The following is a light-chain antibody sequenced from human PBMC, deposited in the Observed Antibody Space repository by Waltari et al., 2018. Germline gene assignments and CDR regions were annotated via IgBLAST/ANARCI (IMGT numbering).Light chain of an antibody. J-gene: IGKJ2*01. Sequence: DIQMTQSPSTLSASVGDRVTISCRASQNVGTWLAWYQQKPGKAPKLLIYMASSLESGVPSRFSGSGSGTEFTLTIISLQPDDFATYSCQQYSSFSTFGQGTKV. CDR2: MAS. CDR1: QNVGTW. V-gene: IGKV1-5*03. CDR3: QQYSSFST.